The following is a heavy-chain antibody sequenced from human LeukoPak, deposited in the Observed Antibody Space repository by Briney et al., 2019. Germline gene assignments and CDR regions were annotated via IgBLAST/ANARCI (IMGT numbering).Heavy chain of an antibody. V-gene: IGHV3-30-3*01. CDR3: ARPRGYSYGAFDY. D-gene: IGHD5-18*01. Sequence: GGSLRLSCAASRFTFSSYAMHWVRQAPGKGLEWVAVMSYDGSNKYYADSVKGRFTISRDNSKNTLYLQMNSLRAEDTAVYYCARPRGYSYGAFDYWGQGTLVTVSS. CDR2: MSYDGSNK. J-gene: IGHJ4*02. CDR1: RFTFSSYA.